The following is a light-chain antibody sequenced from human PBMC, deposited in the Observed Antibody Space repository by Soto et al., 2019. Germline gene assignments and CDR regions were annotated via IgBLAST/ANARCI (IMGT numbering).Light chain of an antibody. CDR3: QKYNSAPQS. Sequence: DIQMTQSPSSLSASVGDRVTITCRASQGIIDYVAWYQHNPGKSPKLLIYAASTLHSGVPSRFSGRGGGTDFTLAISSLQPEDAATYYCQKYNSAPQSFGRGNKVEIK. J-gene: IGKJ1*01. CDR2: AAS. CDR1: QGIIDY. V-gene: IGKV1-27*01.